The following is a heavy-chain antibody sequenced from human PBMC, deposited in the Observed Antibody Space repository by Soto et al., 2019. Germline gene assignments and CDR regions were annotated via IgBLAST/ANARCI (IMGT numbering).Heavy chain of an antibody. CDR1: GFTFSSYA. CDR2: ISGSGGSK. V-gene: IGHV3-23*01. CDR3: AKKGGTVAVDWYFDL. Sequence: GGSLRLSCAASGFTFSSYAMNWVRQAPGKGLEWVSTISGSGGSKYYADSVKGRFTISRDNSKNTLYLQMISLRAEDTAVYYCAKKGGTVAVDWYFDLWGRGTLVTVSS. D-gene: IGHD2-15*01. J-gene: IGHJ2*01.